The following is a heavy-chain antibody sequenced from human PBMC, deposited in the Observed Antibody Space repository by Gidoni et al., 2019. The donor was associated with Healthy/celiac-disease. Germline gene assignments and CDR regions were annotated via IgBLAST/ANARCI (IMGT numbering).Heavy chain of an antibody. CDR3: ARPSLWWRYFDY. J-gene: IGHJ4*02. CDR2: INHSGST. Sequence: QVQLQQWGAGLLKPSETLSLTCAVYGGSFSGYYWSWIRQPPGKGLEWIGEINHSGSTNYNPSLKSRVTISVDTSKNQFSLKLSSVTAADTAVYYCARPSLWWRYFDYWGQGTLVTVSS. V-gene: IGHV4-34*01. CDR1: GGSFSGYY. D-gene: IGHD2-21*01.